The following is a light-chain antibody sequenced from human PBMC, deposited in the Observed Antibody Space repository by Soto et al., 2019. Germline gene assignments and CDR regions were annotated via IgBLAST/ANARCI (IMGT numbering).Light chain of an antibody. CDR2: AAS. CDR3: QQSYSTPRT. CDR1: QSIYNY. J-gene: IGKJ1*01. V-gene: IGKV1-39*01. Sequence: IPMSQSPSSLSDSLGDRVIITCRASQSIYNYLNWYQQKPGKAPQLLIFAASSLQSGVPSRFSGSESGTDFTLTISSLQPEDFATYYCQQSYSTPRTFGQGTKVDIK.